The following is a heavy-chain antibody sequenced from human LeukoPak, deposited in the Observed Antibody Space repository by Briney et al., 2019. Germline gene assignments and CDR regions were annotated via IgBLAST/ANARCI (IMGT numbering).Heavy chain of an antibody. CDR1: GGSLSGYY. V-gene: IGHV4-34*01. J-gene: IGHJ6*02. CDR3: AREVDV. Sequence: SETLSLTCAVYGGSLSGYYWSWIRQPPGKGLEWIGKINHSGSSNYNPSLKSRVTTSVDTSKNQFSLKLSSVTAADTAVYYCAREVDVWGQGTTVTVSS. CDR2: INHSGSS.